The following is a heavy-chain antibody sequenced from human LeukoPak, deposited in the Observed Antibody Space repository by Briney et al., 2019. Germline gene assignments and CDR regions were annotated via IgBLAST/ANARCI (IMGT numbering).Heavy chain of an antibody. J-gene: IGHJ4*02. Sequence: SETLSLTCAVYGGSFSGYYWSWIRQPPGKGLEWIGEINHSGSTNYNPSLKSRVTISVDTAKNQFSLKLSSVTAADTAVYYCARWYYDSSGYRYFDYWGQGTLVTVSS. V-gene: IGHV4-34*09. CDR3: ARWYYDSSGYRYFDY. D-gene: IGHD3-22*01. CDR1: GGSFSGYY. CDR2: INHSGST.